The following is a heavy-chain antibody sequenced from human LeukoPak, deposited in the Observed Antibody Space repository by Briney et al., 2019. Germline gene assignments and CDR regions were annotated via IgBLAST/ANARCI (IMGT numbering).Heavy chain of an antibody. CDR2: ITASGGST. CDR1: GFTFNNYA. D-gene: IGHD1-1*01. V-gene: IGHV3-23*01. Sequence: GGSLRLSCASSGFTFNNYAMTWVRQAAGKGLEWVSSITASGGSTYCADSVRGRFTISRDNSKNTLYLQMSSLRAEDTAVYYCARDYPTSGIVTIFDYWGQGTLVTVSS. J-gene: IGHJ4*02. CDR3: ARDYPTSGIVTIFDY.